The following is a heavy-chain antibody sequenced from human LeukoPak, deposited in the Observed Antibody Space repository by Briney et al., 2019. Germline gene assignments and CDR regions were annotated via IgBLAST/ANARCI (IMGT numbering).Heavy chain of an antibody. CDR2: ISYDGDNK. V-gene: IGHV3-30*18. CDR3: TKDFGYYYGSGSSYYFDY. Sequence: GGSLRLSCAASGFSFSSYGMHWVRQAPGKGLEWVAVISYDGDNKYYADSVNGRFTISRDNSKNTLYLQMNSLRAEATAGYYCTKDFGYYYGSGSSYYFDYWGQGTLVTVSS. CDR1: GFSFSSYG. D-gene: IGHD3-10*01. J-gene: IGHJ4*02.